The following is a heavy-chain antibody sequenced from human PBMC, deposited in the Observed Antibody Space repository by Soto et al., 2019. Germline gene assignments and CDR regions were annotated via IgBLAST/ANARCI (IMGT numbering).Heavy chain of an antibody. V-gene: IGHV1-2*02. CDR2: INPNSGGT. CDR3: ASDRVVGAVHAFDY. J-gene: IGHJ4*02. Sequence: GASVKVSCKASGYSFTGYYMHWVRQAPGQGLEWMGWINPNSGGTNYAQKFQGRVTMTRDTSISTAYMELSRLRSDDTAVYYCASDRVVGAVHAFDYWGQGTLVTVSS. D-gene: IGHD1-26*01. CDR1: GYSFTGYY.